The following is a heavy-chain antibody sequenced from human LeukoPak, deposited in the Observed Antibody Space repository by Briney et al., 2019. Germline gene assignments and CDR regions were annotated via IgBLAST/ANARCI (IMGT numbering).Heavy chain of an antibody. V-gene: IGHV6-1*01. CDR2: TYYRSRWYT. CDR3: VRDLGPGRAFWFDP. Sequence: SQTLSLTCAISGDXVSSISGVWNWIRQSPSRGLGWLGRTYYRSRWYTDYAIFVESRITINSDTSKNQFSLQLNSVTPEDTAVYYCVRDLGPGRAFWFDPWGHGTLVTVSS. CDR1: GDXVSSISGV. D-gene: IGHD3-10*01. J-gene: IGHJ5*02.